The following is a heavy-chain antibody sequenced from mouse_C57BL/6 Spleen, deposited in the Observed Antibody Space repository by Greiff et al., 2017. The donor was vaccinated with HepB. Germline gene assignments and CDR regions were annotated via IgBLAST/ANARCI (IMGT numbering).Heavy chain of an antibody. Sequence: EVKLMESGPGLVKPSQSLSLTCSVTGYSITSGYYWNWIRQFPGNKLEWMGYISYDGSNNYNPSLKNRISITRDTSKNQFFLKLNSVTTEDTATYYCARNPTMVTSWYFDVWGTGTTVTVSS. CDR2: ISYDGSN. J-gene: IGHJ1*03. V-gene: IGHV3-6*01. CDR3: ARNPTMVTSWYFDV. CDR1: GYSITSGYY. D-gene: IGHD2-9*01.